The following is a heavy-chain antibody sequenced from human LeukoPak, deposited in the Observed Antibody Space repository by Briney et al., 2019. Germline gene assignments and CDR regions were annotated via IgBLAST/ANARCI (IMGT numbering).Heavy chain of an antibody. CDR2: ISWSSGSL. D-gene: IGHD3-22*01. CDR1: GFTFDDYA. Sequence: GGSLRLSCTASGFTFDDYAMHWVRHAPGKGLEWVSGISWSSGSLGYADSVKGRFIISRDNAKNCLYLQMNSLRAEDTAFYCVKGAGYYYDSRFDYWGQGTLVTVSS. CDR3: VKGAGYYYDSRFDY. V-gene: IGHV3-9*01. J-gene: IGHJ4*02.